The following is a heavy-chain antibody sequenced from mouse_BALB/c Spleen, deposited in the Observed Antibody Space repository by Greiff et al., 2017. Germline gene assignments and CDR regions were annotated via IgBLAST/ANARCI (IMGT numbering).Heavy chain of an antibody. CDR1: GFAFSSYD. CDR2: ISSGGGST. D-gene: IGHD2-14*01. V-gene: IGHV5-12-1*01. Sequence: EVKLVESGGGLVKPGGSLKLSCAASGFAFSSYDMSWVRQTPEKRLEWVAYISSGGGSTYYPDTVKGRFTISRDNAKNTLYLQMSSLKSEDTAMYYCARRSYRDDYAMDYWGQGTSVTVSA. J-gene: IGHJ4*01. CDR3: ARRSYRDDYAMDY.